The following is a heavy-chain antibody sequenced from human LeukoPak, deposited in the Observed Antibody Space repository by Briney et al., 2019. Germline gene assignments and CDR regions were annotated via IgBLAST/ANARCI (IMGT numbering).Heavy chain of an antibody. CDR2: INPSGGST. V-gene: IGHV1-46*01. Sequence: GASVKVSCRASGYTFTSYYMHWVRQAPGQGLEWMGIINPSGGSTSYAQKFQGRVTMTRDTSTSTAYMELRSLRSDDTAVYYCARETTRAARTYYYYGMDVWGQGTTVTVSS. CDR1: GYTFTSYY. D-gene: IGHD6-6*01. CDR3: ARETTRAARTYYYYGMDV. J-gene: IGHJ6*02.